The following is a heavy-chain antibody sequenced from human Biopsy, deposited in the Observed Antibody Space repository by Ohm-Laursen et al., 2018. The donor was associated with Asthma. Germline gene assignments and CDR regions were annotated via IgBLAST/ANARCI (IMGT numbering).Heavy chain of an antibody. J-gene: IGHJ6*02. CDR3: ARAVDYSHYYGIDV. Sequence: SVKVSCKASGYTFNSAGITWVRQAPGQGLEWMGWISVYNGNTKVAKKLRDRVTMITDTSTSTAYMELRSLRSDDTAVYFCARAVDYSHYYGIDVWGQGTTVTVS. V-gene: IGHV1-18*01. CDR1: GYTFNSAG. D-gene: IGHD3-10*01. CDR2: ISVYNGNT.